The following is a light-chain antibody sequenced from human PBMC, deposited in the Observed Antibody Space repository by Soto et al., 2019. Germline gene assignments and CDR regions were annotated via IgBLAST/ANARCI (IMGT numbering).Light chain of an antibody. V-gene: IGKV3D-15*01. CDR2: HTS. CDR3: QQYNDWPRT. Sequence: EIVLTQSPATLSSSPGERATLSCRASQTVNSRLAWYQHKPGQAPRLLIYHTSNRATGIPARFSGSGSGTEFTLTISSLQSEDCAIYYCQQYNDWPRTFGQGTRLEI. J-gene: IGKJ5*01. CDR1: QTVNSR.